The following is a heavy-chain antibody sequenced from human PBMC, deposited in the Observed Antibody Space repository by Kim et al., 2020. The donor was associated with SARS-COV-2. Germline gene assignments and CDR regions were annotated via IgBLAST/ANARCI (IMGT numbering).Heavy chain of an antibody. J-gene: IGHJ3*02. Sequence: GGSLRLSCAASGFTFSSYAMSWVRQAPGKGLEWVSAISGSGGSTYYADSVKGRFTISRDNSKNTLYLQMNSLRAEDTAVYYCAKRGSRDTITMIVVVITAGAFDIWGQGTMVTVSS. D-gene: IGHD3-22*01. V-gene: IGHV3-23*01. CDR2: ISGSGGST. CDR1: GFTFSSYA. CDR3: AKRGSRDTITMIVVVITAGAFDI.